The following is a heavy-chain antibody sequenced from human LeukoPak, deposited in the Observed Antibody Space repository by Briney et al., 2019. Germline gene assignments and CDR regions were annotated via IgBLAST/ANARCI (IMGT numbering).Heavy chain of an antibody. Sequence: SETLSLTCAVYGGSFSGYYWSWIRQPPGKGLEWIGEINHSGSTNYNPSLKSRVTISVDTSKNQFSLKLSSVTAADTAVYYCARVVFTLATLVSGMDVWGQGTTVTVSS. CDR1: GGSFSGYY. CDR3: ARVVFTLATLVSGMDV. J-gene: IGHJ6*02. V-gene: IGHV4-34*01. D-gene: IGHD5-12*01. CDR2: INHSGST.